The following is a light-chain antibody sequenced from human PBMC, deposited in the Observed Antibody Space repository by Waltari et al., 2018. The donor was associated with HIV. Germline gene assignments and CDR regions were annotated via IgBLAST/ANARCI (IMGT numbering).Light chain of an antibody. J-gene: IGLJ1*01. CDR1: SSAVGDYNY. CDR2: DVT. Sequence: QSALTQPHSVSGSPGQSVTLSCTGTSSAVGDYNYVPWYQQHPGKAPKLIIYDVTKRPSGVPGRFSGSRSGDTASLTISGLQADDEADYYCCSYAGSYSYVFGAGTRVIVL. V-gene: IGLV2-11*01. CDR3: CSYAGSYSYV.